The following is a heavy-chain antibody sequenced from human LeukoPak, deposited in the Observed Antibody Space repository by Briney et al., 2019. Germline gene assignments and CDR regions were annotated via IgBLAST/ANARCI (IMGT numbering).Heavy chain of an antibody. CDR1: GFTFSSHA. Sequence: GGSLRLSCAASGFTFSSHAMSWVRQAPGKGLEWVSALSGSGGSTYYADSVKGRFTISRDNSKNTLYLQMNSLRVEDTAVYYCAKDRRASSSWYEGGDYWGQGTLVTVSS. J-gene: IGHJ4*02. D-gene: IGHD6-13*01. V-gene: IGHV3-23*01. CDR2: LSGSGGST. CDR3: AKDRRASSSWYEGGDY.